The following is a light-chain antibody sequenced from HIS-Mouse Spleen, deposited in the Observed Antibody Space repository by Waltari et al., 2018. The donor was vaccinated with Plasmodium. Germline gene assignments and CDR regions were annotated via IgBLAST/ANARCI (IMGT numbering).Light chain of an antibody. V-gene: IGLV3-10*01. CDR1: ALPTKY. J-gene: IGLJ3*02. CDR2: EDS. CDR3: YSTDSSGNHRV. Sequence: SYELTQPPSVSVSPGQTASNTCPGDALPTKYANCYQQKSGQAPVLGIYEDSKRPSGIPERFSGSSSGTMATLTISGAQVEDEADYYCYSTDSSGNHRVFGGGTKLTVL.